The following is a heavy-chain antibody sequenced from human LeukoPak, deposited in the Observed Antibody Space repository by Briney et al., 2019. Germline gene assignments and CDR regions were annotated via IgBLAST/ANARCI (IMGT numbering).Heavy chain of an antibody. CDR1: GFTFSSYA. V-gene: IGHV3-23*01. CDR3: AKQGNDFWSGYSTYYYYYMDA. J-gene: IGHJ6*03. CDR2: IGGSGGST. Sequence: GGSLRLSCAASGFTFSSYAMTWVRQAPGKGLEWVSSIGGSGGSTYYADSVKGRFTISRDNSKNTLYLQMNSVRAEDTAVYYCAKQGNDFWSGYSTYYYYYMDAWGKGTTVTVSS. D-gene: IGHD3-3*01.